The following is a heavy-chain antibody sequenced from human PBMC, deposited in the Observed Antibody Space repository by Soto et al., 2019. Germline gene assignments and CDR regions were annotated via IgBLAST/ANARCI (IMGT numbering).Heavy chain of an antibody. Sequence: QVQLVQSGAEVKKPGTSVKVSCKASGGTFSSYAISWVRQAPGQGLESMGGIIPIFGTANYAQKFQGRVTITADESTSTAYMELSSLRSEDTAVYYCARSMGIHRRNYYYGMDVWGQGTTVTVSS. CDR2: IIPIFGTA. CDR1: GGTFSSYA. V-gene: IGHV1-69*12. D-gene: IGHD1-26*01. J-gene: IGHJ6*02. CDR3: ARSMGIHRRNYYYGMDV.